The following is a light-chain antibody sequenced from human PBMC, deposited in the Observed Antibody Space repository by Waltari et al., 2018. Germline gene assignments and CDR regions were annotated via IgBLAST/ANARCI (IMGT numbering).Light chain of an antibody. CDR1: QSVGPY. Sequence: EIVLTQSPAILSFSPGERATPSCRASQSVGPYLAWYQQRPGQSPRLLIYDASYRATGIPGRFSGSGSETDFTLTISSLQPEDFAVYYCQQRRSWPLTFGGGTRVQI. J-gene: IGKJ4*01. V-gene: IGKV3-11*01. CDR3: QQRRSWPLT. CDR2: DAS.